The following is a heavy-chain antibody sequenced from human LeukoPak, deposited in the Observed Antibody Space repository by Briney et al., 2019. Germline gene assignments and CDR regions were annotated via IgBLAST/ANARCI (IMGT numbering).Heavy chain of an antibody. V-gene: IGHV3-30*03. CDR1: GFTFSDYS. J-gene: IGHJ4*02. Sequence: PGGSLRLSFAASGFTFSDYSVHWVRQAPGKGLEWVAVISYDGSKKYYADSVKGRFTISRDNSKNTLYLEVSSLRAEDTAVYYCARGESYRFDYWGQGTLVTVSS. CDR3: ARGESYRFDY. CDR2: ISYDGSKK. D-gene: IGHD1-26*01.